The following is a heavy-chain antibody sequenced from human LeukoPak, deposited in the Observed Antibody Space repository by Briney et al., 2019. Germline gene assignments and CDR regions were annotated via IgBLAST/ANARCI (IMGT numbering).Heavy chain of an antibody. V-gene: IGHV1-8*01. CDR2: VNPNSGNT. D-gene: IGHD3-22*01. J-gene: IGHJ4*02. CDR3: ARDRPHDDSSGYYYYPQIPTFIDY. Sequence: ASVKVSCKASGYTFTSYDINWVRQATGQGLEWMGWVNPNSGNTGYAQKFQGRVTMTRNTSISTAYMELSSLRSEDTAVYYCARDRPHDDSSGYYYYPQIPTFIDYWGQGTLVTVSS. CDR1: GYTFTSYD.